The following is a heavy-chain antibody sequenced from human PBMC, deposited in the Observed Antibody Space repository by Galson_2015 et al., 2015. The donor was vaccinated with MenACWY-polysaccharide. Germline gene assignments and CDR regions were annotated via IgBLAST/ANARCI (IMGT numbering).Heavy chain of an antibody. CDR3: ARERPFDP. CDR2: VYYNGNS. J-gene: IGHJ5*02. V-gene: IGHV4-39*07. D-gene: IGHD6-25*01. CDR1: GGSISSSRGYC. Sequence: ETLSLPCTVSGGSISSSRGYCWGWIRQPPGKGLEWIGSVYYNGNSYYLPSLKSRLTMSLDTSKNQFSLNVNSVTAADTAVYYCARERPFDPWGQGILVTVSS.